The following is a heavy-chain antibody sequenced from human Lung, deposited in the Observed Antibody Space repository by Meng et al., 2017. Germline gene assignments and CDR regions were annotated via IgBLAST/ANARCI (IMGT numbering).Heavy chain of an antibody. CDR2: IYYSGST. V-gene: IGHV4-39*07. CDR3: ARGEYDSSGYYLEYFQL. J-gene: IGHJ1*01. CDR1: GGSISSSSYY. Sequence: CGPGLGKPSATLSLTCTVAGGSISSSSYYWGWIRQPPGKGLELIGSIYYSGSTYYNPSLKSRVSISVDTSKSQFSLRLSSVTAADTAVYYCARGEYDSSGYYLEYFQLWGQGTLVTVSS. D-gene: IGHD3-22*01.